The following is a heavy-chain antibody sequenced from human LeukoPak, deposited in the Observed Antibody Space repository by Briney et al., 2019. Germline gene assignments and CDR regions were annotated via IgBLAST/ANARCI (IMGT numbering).Heavy chain of an antibody. Sequence: GGSLRLSCAASGFTFSDYYMSWIRQAPGKGLEWVSYVSSSGSTIYYADSVKGRFTISRDNAKNSLYPQMNSLRAEDTAVYYCARVSSSGYYFDYWGQGTLVTVSS. V-gene: IGHV3-11*01. D-gene: IGHD6-19*01. CDR3: ARVSSSGYYFDY. CDR1: GFTFSDYY. J-gene: IGHJ4*02. CDR2: VSSSGSTI.